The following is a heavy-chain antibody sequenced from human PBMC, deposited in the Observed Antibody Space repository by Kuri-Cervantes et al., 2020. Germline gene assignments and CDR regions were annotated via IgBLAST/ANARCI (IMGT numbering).Heavy chain of an antibody. D-gene: IGHD3-9*01. CDR1: GGSFSGYY. V-gene: IGHV4-34*01. CDR2: INHSGST. CDR3: ARGNWLFDAFDI. Sequence: ESLKISCAVYGGSFSGYYWSWIRQPPGKGLEWIGEINHSGSTNYNPSLKSRVTISVETSKNQFSLNLSSVTAADTAVYYCARGNWLFDAFDIWGQGTMVTVSS. J-gene: IGHJ3*02.